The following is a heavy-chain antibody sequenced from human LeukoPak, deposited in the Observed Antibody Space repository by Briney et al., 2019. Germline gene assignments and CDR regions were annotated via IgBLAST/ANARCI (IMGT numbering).Heavy chain of an antibody. CDR1: GFPFSDYY. Sequence: GGSLRLSCAASGFPFSDYYMSWIRQAPGKGLEWVSYISSSGSTIYYADSVKGRFTISRDNAKNSLYLQMNSLRAEDTAVYYCARTPTYYDFWSGYYGDYWGQGTLVTVSS. CDR2: ISSSGSTI. V-gene: IGHV3-11*04. J-gene: IGHJ4*02. CDR3: ARTPTYYDFWSGYYGDY. D-gene: IGHD3-3*01.